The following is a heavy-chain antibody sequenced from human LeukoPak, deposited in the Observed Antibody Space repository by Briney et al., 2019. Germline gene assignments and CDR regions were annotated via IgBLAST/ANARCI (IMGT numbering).Heavy chain of an antibody. CDR2: IYYSGGT. Sequence: SETLSLTCTVSGGSFRPYYWSWIRQPPGKGLEWIGYIYYSGGTSYNPSLNSRVTISIDASKNQLSLKLSSVTAADTAVYYCARENSNSWYLDYWGQGTLVTVSS. CDR1: GGSFRPYY. D-gene: IGHD6-13*01. CDR3: ARENSNSWYLDY. V-gene: IGHV4-59*01. J-gene: IGHJ4*02.